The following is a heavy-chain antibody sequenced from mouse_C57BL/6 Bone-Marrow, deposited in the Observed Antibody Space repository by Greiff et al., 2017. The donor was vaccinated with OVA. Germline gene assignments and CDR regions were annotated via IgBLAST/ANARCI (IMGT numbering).Heavy chain of an antibody. D-gene: IGHD2-2*01. Sequence: QVQLQQSGAELVKPGASVKISCKASGYTFTDYYINWVKQRPGQGLEWIGKIGPGSGSTYYNEKFKGKATLTADKSSSTAYMQLSSLTSEDSAVYFCAREEIYYGYDVNAMDYWGQGTSVTVSS. CDR1: GYTFTDYY. J-gene: IGHJ4*01. V-gene: IGHV1-77*01. CDR2: IGPGSGST. CDR3: AREEIYYGYDVNAMDY.